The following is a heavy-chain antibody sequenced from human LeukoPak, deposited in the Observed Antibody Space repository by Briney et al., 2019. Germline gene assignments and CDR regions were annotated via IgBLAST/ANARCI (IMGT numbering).Heavy chain of an antibody. CDR2: INHSGSN. CDR1: GGSFSGYY. J-gene: IGHJ6*03. D-gene: IGHD7-27*01. CDR3: ARRGERTGARSSGRYYYYLDV. V-gene: IGHV4-34*01. Sequence: SETLSLTCAVYGGSFSGYYWSWIRQPPGKGLEWIGEINHSGSNNYNPSLRSRVTISVDTSKNQFSLKLSSVTAADTAVYYCARRGERTGARSSGRYYYYLDVWGKGTTVTISS.